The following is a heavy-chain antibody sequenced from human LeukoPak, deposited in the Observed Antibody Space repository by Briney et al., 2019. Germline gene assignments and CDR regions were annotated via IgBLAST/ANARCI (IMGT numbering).Heavy chain of an antibody. Sequence: PSETLSLTCAVYGGSLSAYYWSWIRQFPGKGLEWIAEINHSGSTNYNPSLKSRVTISVDTSKNQFSLKLRSVTAADTAGYYCARLTVGATPDYWGQGTLVTVSS. CDR2: INHSGST. CDR3: ARLTVGATPDY. J-gene: IGHJ4*02. CDR1: GGSLSAYY. D-gene: IGHD1-26*01. V-gene: IGHV4-34*01.